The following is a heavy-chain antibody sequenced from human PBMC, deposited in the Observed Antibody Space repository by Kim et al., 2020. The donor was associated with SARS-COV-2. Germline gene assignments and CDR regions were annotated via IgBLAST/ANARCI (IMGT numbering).Heavy chain of an antibody. CDR3: ARGGSTGDYNEGDWFDP. CDR2: IYYSGST. CDR1: GGSISSGGYY. Sequence: SETLSLTCTVSGGSISSGGYYWSWIRQHPGKGLEWIGYIYYSGSTYYNPSLKSRVTISVDTSKNQFSLKLSSVTAADTAVYYCARGGSTGDYNEGDWFDPWGQGTLVTVSS. V-gene: IGHV4-31*03. D-gene: IGHD4-4*01. J-gene: IGHJ5*02.